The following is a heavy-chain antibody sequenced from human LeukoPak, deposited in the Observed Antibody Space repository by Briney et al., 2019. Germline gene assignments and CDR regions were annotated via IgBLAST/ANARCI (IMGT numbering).Heavy chain of an antibody. CDR1: GGSISSYY. CDR3: ARGEAGPGNY. V-gene: IGHV4-59*08. J-gene: IGHJ4*02. CDR2: IYYSGST. D-gene: IGHD1-1*01. Sequence: SETLSLTCTVSGGSISSYYWSWIRQPPGKGLEWIGYIYYSGSTNYNPSLKSLATISVVTSKNQFSLKLSSVTAADTAVYYCARGEAGPGNYWGQGTLVIVSS.